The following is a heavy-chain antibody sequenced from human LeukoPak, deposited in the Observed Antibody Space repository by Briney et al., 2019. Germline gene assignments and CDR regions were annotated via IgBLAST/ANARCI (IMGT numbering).Heavy chain of an antibody. CDR2: FGRGGNT. D-gene: IGHD1-26*01. CDR3: AKRGIRGTYYFDY. Sequence: PGASLRLSCTASGFSFSNYGMTWVRLAPGKGLEWVSTFGRGGNTYYADSVKGRFTISKDTSKNTLFLHMNTLRVEDTAMYYCAKRGIRGTYYFDYWGQGTLVTVSP. V-gene: IGHV3-23*01. J-gene: IGHJ4*02. CDR1: GFSFSNYG.